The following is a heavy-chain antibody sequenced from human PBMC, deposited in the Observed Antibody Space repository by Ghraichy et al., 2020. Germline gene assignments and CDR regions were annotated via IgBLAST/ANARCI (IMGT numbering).Heavy chain of an antibody. CDR3: ARVFRPYFDY. CDR1: GGSFSGYY. D-gene: IGHD3/OR15-3a*01. Sequence: SETLSLTCAVYGGSFSGYYWSWIRQPPGKGLEWIGEINHSGSTNYNPSLKSRVIISVDTSKNQFSLKLSSVTAADTAVYYCARVFRPYFDYWGQGTLVTVSS. V-gene: IGHV4-34*01. CDR2: INHSGST. J-gene: IGHJ4*02.